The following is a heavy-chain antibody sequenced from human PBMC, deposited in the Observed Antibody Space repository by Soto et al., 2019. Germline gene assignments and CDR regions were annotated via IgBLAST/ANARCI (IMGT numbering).Heavy chain of an antibody. D-gene: IGHD3-16*01. V-gene: IGHV1-69*12. CDR1: GGTFSSYA. CDR2: IIPIFGTA. Sequence: QVQLVQSGAEVKKPGSSVKVSCKASGGTFSSYAISWVRQAPGQGLEWMGGIIPIFGTANYAQKFQGRVTITADESTSTAYMELSRLRSEDTAVYYCARGGREGYKNYYYYGMDVWGQGTTVTVSS. CDR3: ARGGREGYKNYYYYGMDV. J-gene: IGHJ6*02.